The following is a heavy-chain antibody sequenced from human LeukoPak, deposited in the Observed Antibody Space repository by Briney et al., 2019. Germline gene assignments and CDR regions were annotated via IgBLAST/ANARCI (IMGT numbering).Heavy chain of an antibody. J-gene: IGHJ6*03. CDR1: GGAISRYY. Sequence: SETLSLTCSVSGGAISRYYWSWIRQPPGKGLEWIGYIYYSGYTNYNPSLKSRVTISVDTSKNQFSLKLNSVTAADTAVYYCARETSQKGAHYMDVWGKGTTVTISS. CDR3: ARETSQKGAHYMDV. CDR2: IYYSGYT. D-gene: IGHD3-16*01. V-gene: IGHV4-59*01.